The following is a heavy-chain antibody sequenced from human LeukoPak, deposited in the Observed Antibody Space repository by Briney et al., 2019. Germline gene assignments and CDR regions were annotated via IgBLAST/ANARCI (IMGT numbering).Heavy chain of an antibody. CDR3: AKGYYYDSSGYYFHYYYGMDV. J-gene: IGHJ6*02. CDR2: ISNGGEDT. CDR1: GFIFSNYG. Sequence: GGSLRLSCAASGFIFSNYGVTWVRQAPGKGLEWVASISNGGEDTYYADSVKGRFTISRDNSKNTLYLQMNSLRAEDTAVYYCAKGYYYDSSGYYFHYYYGMDVWGQGTTVTVSS. D-gene: IGHD3-22*01. V-gene: IGHV3-23*01.